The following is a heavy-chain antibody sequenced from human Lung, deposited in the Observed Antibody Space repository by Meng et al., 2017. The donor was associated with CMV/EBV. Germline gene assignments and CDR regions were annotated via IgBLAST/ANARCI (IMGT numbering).Heavy chain of an antibody. CDR3: ARGRVSYSSSSSLNY. CDR2: INPYNGNT. V-gene: IGHV1-18*01. Sequence: QVQLVQSGGEVKRPGASVKVSCKTSGYTFKRYAITWVRPAPGQGLEWMGWINPYNGNTDHAQNLQARLTMTTDTSTSTVYMELGSLRSDDTAVYYCARGRVSYSSSSSLNYWGQGTLVTVSS. D-gene: IGHD6-6*01. CDR1: GYTFKRYA. J-gene: IGHJ4*02.